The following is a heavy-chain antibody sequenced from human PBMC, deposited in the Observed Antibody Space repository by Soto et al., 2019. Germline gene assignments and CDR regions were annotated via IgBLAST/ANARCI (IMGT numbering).Heavy chain of an antibody. V-gene: IGHV1-3*01. D-gene: IGHD3-10*01. CDR2: INAGNGNT. Sequence: QVQLVQSGAEVKKPGASVKVSCKASGYTFTSYAMHWVRQAPGQRLEWMGWINAGNGNTKYSQKFQGRVTITRDTSASTAYMELSSLRSEDTAVYYCATAHRYGSGSYFDYWGQGPLVTVSS. CDR1: GYTFTSYA. CDR3: ATAHRYGSGSYFDY. J-gene: IGHJ4*02.